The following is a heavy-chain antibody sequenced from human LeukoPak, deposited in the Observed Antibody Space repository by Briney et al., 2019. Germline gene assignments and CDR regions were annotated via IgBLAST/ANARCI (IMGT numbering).Heavy chain of an antibody. V-gene: IGHV1-69*13. CDR2: IIPIFGTA. CDR1: GGTFISYA. Sequence: ASVKVSCKASGGTFISYAISWVRQAPGQGLEWMGGIIPIFGTANYAQKFQGRVTITADESTSTAYMELSSLRSEDTAVYYCARQSRPRSMYSYFDYWGQGTLVTVSS. CDR3: ARQSRPRSMYSYFDY. D-gene: IGHD1-1*01. J-gene: IGHJ4*02.